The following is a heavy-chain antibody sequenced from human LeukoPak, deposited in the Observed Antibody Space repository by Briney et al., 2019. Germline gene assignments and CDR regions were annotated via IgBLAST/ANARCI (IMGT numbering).Heavy chain of an antibody. V-gene: IGHV4-59*01. CDR2: IYYSGST. Sequence: SETLSLTCTVSGGSISSYYWSWIRQPPGTGLERMGYIYYSGSTNYNPSLKSRVTISVDTSKNQFSLKLSSVTAADTAVYYCARDVGYCSSTSCYGWFDPWGQGTLVTVSA. D-gene: IGHD2-2*01. CDR1: GGSISSYY. J-gene: IGHJ5*02. CDR3: ARDVGYCSSTSCYGWFDP.